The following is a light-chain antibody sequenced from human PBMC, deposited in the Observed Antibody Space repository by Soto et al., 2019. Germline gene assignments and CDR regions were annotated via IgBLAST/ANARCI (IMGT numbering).Light chain of an antibody. Sequence: EIVLTQSPGTLSLSPGESATLSCRASQSVGSSYLAWYQQKPGQAPRLLIYGASSRATGLPDRFSGSGSGTDFRLTISRLEPEDFAVYYCQLYGSSPGSYTFGQGTKVEIK. V-gene: IGKV3-20*01. CDR2: GAS. J-gene: IGKJ2*01. CDR3: QLYGSSPGSYT. CDR1: QSVGSSY.